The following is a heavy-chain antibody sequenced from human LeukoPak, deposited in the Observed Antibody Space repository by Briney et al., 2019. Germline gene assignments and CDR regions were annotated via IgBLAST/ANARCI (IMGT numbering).Heavy chain of an antibody. CDR1: GGSFSGYY. V-gene: IGHV4-34*12. D-gene: IGHD3-10*01. J-gene: IGHJ4*02. CDR3: ARVDYYGSGSLVG. Sequence: SETLSLTCAVYGGSFSGYYWSWIRQPPGKGLEWIGEIIHSGSTNYNPSLKSRVTISVDTSKNQFSLKLSSVTAADTAVYYCARVDYYGSGSLVGWGQGTLVTVSS. CDR2: IIHSGST.